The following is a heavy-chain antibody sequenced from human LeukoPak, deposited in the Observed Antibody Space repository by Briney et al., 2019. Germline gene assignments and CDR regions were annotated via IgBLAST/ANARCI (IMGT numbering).Heavy chain of an antibody. V-gene: IGHV3-30*02. CDR2: IRYDGSNK. J-gene: IGHJ4*02. CDR1: GFTFRSYG. CDR3: AKDNYDYGDYDGGDY. D-gene: IGHD4-17*01. Sequence: GGSLRLSCAPSGFTFRSYGMHWVRQPPGKGLEWVPFIRYDGSNKYYADSVKGRFTISRDNSRDTLHLQMNSLRAEDTAVYYCAKDNYDYGDYDGGDYWGQGTLVTVSS.